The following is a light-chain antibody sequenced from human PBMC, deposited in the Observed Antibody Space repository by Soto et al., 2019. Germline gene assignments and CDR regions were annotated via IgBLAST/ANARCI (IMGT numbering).Light chain of an antibody. CDR1: QGISNY. J-gene: IGKJ4*01. CDR3: QKYSSAPLT. V-gene: IGKV1-27*01. CDR2: AAS. Sequence: IQLTQSLSSLSASLGDRVTIPCRASQGISNYLAWYQQKPGKVPKLLIYAASTLQSGVPSRFSGSGSGTDFTLTISSLQPEDVATYYCQKYSSAPLTFGGGTKVDIK.